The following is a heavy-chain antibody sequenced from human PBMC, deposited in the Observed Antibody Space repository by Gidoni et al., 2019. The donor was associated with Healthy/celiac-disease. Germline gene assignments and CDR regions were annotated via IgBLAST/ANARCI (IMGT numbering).Heavy chain of an antibody. CDR2: IWYDGSNK. J-gene: IGHJ1*01. CDR1: GFSFSSYG. Sequence: QVQLVESGGGVVQPGRSLRLSCAASGFSFSSYGMHWVRQAPGKGLGWVAVIWYDGSNKYYADSVKGRFTISRDNSKNTLYLQMNSLRAEDTAVYYCARDSGQQLEYFQHWGQGTLVTVSS. D-gene: IGHD6-13*01. V-gene: IGHV3-33*01. CDR3: ARDSGQQLEYFQH.